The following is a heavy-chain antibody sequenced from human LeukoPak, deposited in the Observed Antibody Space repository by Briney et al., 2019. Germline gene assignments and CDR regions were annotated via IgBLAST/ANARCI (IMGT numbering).Heavy chain of an antibody. CDR2: IVVGSGNT. CDR3: SAGFGSSWYDCYFDL. CDR1: VFTFTRSA. Sequence: SVKVSCKASVFTFTRSAVQWVRQARGQPLEWIGWIVVGSGNTKYAQTFQERVTITRDMSTSTAYMELSSLRSEDTAVYYCSAGFGSSWYDCYFDLWGRGTLVTVSS. D-gene: IGHD6-13*01. J-gene: IGHJ2*01. V-gene: IGHV1-58*01.